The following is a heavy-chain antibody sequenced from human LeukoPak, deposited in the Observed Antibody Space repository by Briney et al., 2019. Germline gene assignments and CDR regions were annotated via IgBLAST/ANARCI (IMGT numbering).Heavy chain of an antibody. CDR1: GFTFSYYG. D-gene: IGHD4-17*01. CDR2: NSPDSTYI. J-gene: IGHJ4*02. V-gene: IGHV3-21*06. Sequence: PGESLRLSCAASGFTFSYYGMNWVRQAPGKGLEWVSSNSPDSTYIYYADSVKGRFTISRDNAKNSMYLQMNSLRAEDTAVYYCARGGIYGDYVLDFWGQGTLVTVSS. CDR3: ARGGIYGDYVLDF.